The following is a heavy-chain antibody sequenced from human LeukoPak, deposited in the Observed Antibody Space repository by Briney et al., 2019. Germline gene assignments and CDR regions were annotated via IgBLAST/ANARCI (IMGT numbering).Heavy chain of an antibody. V-gene: IGHV3-30-3*01. Sequence: SGGSLRLSCAASGFTFSSYAMHWVRQAPGKGLEWVAVISYDGSNKYYADSVKGRFTISRDNSKNTLYLQMNSLRVEDTAVYYCARDIPRGASHLDYWGQGTLVTVSS. D-gene: IGHD1-26*01. CDR2: ISYDGSNK. J-gene: IGHJ4*02. CDR3: ARDIPRGASHLDY. CDR1: GFTFSSYA.